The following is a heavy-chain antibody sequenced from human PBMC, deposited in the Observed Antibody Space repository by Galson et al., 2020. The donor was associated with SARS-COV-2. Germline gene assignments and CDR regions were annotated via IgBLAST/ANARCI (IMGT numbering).Heavy chain of an antibody. Sequence: SETLSLTCTVSGGSISSYYWSWNRQPAGKGLEWIGRIYTSGSTNYNPSLKSRVTMSVDTSKNQFSLKLSSVTAADTAVYYCARDLYTMVWGFITEGWFDPWGQGTLVTVSS. V-gene: IGHV4-4*07. CDR1: GGSISSYY. CDR3: ARDLYTMVWGFITEGWFDP. CDR2: IYTSGST. J-gene: IGHJ5*02. D-gene: IGHD3-10*01.